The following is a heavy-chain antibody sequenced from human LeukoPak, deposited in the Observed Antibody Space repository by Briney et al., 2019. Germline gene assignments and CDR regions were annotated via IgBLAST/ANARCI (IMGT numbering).Heavy chain of an antibody. CDR1: GFTVSTNY. CDR3: ARGSIAARGIFDY. J-gene: IGHJ4*02. V-gene: IGHV3-66*01. D-gene: IGHD6-6*01. CDR2: IYSGGTT. Sequence: GGSLRLSCAASGFTVSTNYMNWVRQAPGKGLEWVSVIYSGGTTNYADSVKGRFTISRDNSKNMLFLQMNSLRAEDTAVYYCARGSIAARGIFDYWGQGPLVPVTS.